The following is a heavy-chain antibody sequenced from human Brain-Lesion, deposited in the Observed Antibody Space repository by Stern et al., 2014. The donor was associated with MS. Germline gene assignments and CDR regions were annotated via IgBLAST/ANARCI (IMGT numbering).Heavy chain of an antibody. CDR3: ATLSPGAGGNYYRHFDY. J-gene: IGHJ4*02. CDR2: FDPEDGET. Sequence: VQLVESGAGVKKPGASVKVSCKVSGYTLTELSMHWVRQAPRKGLEWVGGFDPEDGETIYAQKSQGRVTMTEDTSTDTAYMELSSLRSEDTAVYYCATLSPGAGGNYYRHFDYWGQGTLVTVSS. CDR1: GYTLTELS. D-gene: IGHD1-26*01. V-gene: IGHV1-24*01.